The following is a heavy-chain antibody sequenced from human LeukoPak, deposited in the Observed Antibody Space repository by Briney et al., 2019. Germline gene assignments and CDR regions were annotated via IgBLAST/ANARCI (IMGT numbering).Heavy chain of an antibody. D-gene: IGHD5-18*01. CDR3: ARALSYSYGSMDF. Sequence: GGSLRLSCAASGFSFSSYSMNWVRQAPGKGLDLVSSISSGSKYIYNADSLKGRFAISRDNAKNSLYLQMNSLRAEDTAVYYCARALSYSYGSMDFWGQGTLVIVSS. V-gene: IGHV3-21*01. CDR1: GFSFSSYS. J-gene: IGHJ4*02. CDR2: ISSGSKYI.